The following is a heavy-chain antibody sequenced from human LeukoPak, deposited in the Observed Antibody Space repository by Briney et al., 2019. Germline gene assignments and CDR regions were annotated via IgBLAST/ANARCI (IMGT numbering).Heavy chain of an antibody. J-gene: IGHJ4*02. Sequence: GGSLRLSCAASGFTFSTYWISWVRQAPGKGLEWVANIKQDGSEKHYVDSVKGRFTISRDNAENSLYLQMSSLRAEDTAVYYCARDYVDHDDYWRQRTLVTVSS. D-gene: IGHD5-12*01. CDR2: IKQDGSEK. CDR3: ARDYVDHDDY. V-gene: IGHV3-7*03. CDR1: GFTFSTYW.